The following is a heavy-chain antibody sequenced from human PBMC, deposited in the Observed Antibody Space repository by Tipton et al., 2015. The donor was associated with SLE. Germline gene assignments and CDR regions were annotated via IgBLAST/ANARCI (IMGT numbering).Heavy chain of an antibody. J-gene: IGHJ3*02. D-gene: IGHD1-26*01. CDR3: ARDRSIVRARDAFDI. CDR2: IYYSGST. CDR1: GGSISSSSYY. Sequence: TLSLTCTVSGGSISSSSYYWGWIRQPPGKGLEWIGSIYYSGSTYYNPSLKSRVTISVDTSKNQFSLKLSSVTAADTAVYYCARDRSIVRARDAFDIWGQGTMVTVSS. V-gene: IGHV4-39*07.